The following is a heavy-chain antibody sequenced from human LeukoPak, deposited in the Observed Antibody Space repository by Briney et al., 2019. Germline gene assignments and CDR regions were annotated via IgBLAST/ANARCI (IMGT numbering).Heavy chain of an antibody. V-gene: IGHV3-23*01. Sequence: PGGSLRLSCAASGFTFSSYAMSWVRQAPGKGLEWVSAISGSGGSTYYADSVKGRFTISRDNSKNTLYLQMNSLRAEDTAVYYCAREGTGYCSGGSCYYYGMDVWGQGTTVTVSS. CDR2: ISGSGGST. CDR1: GFTFSSYA. D-gene: IGHD2-15*01. CDR3: AREGTGYCSGGSCYYYGMDV. J-gene: IGHJ6*02.